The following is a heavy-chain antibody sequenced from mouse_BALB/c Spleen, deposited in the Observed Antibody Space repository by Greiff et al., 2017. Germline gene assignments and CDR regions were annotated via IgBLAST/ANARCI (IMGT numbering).Heavy chain of an antibody. V-gene: IGHV1-87*01. CDR1: GYTFTSYW. J-gene: IGHJ3*01. D-gene: IGHD3-3*01. Sequence: QVQLQQSGAELARPGASVKLSCKASGYTFTSYWMQWVKQRPGQGLEWIGAIYPGDGDTRYTQKFKGKATLTADKSSSTAYMQLSSLASEDSAVYYCARRGTGDGGSFAYWGQGTLVTVSA. CDR3: ARRGTGDGGSFAY. CDR2: IYPGDGDT.